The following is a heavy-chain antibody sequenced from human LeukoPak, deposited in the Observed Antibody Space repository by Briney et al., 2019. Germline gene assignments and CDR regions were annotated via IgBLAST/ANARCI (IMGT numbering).Heavy chain of an antibody. D-gene: IGHD6-6*01. CDR3: ARGLAARRTYYFDY. CDR1: GGTFSSYA. V-gene: IGHV1-69*05. J-gene: IGHJ4*02. CDR2: IIPIFGTA. Sequence: GASVKVSCKASGGTFSSYAISWVRQAPGQGLEWMGGIIPIFGTANYAQKFQGRVTITTDESTSTAYMELSSLRSEDTAVYYCARGLAARRTYYFDYWGQGTLVTASS.